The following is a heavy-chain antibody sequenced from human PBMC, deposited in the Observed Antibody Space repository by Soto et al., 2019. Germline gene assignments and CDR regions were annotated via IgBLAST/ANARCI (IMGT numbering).Heavy chain of an antibody. CDR1: GGSIGSSSDY. J-gene: IGHJ6*02. V-gene: IGHV4-39*01. CDR3: AGIYGSGSYYKNVEYYYYGMDV. Sequence: SETLSLTCSVSGGSIGSSSDYWGWIRQPPGKGLEWIGSIYYSGSTYYNPSLKSRVTISVDTSKNQFSLKLSSVTAADTAVYYCAGIYGSGSYYKNVEYYYYGMDVWGQGTTVTVSS. CDR2: IYYSGST. D-gene: IGHD3-10*01.